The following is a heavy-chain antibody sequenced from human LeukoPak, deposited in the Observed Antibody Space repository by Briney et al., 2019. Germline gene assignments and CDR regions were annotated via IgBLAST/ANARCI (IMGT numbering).Heavy chain of an antibody. CDR3: ARATAENDH. CDR2: INPKTGGT. V-gene: IGHV1-2*02. CDR1: GYTFTGYY. Sequence: GASVKVSCKASGYTFTGYYMHWVRQAPGQGLEWMGWINPKTGGTSYAQKFQGRVTMTGDTSISTINMELTRLTSDDTAVYYCARATAENDHWGQGTLVTVSS. D-gene: IGHD1-14*01. J-gene: IGHJ4*02.